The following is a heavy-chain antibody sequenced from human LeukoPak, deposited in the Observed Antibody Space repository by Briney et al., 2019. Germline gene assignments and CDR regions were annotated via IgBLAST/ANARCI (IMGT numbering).Heavy chain of an antibody. D-gene: IGHD3-16*02. CDR1: GGSFSGYY. CDR2: INHSGST. J-gene: IGHJ4*02. Sequence: PSETLSLTCAVYGGSFSGYYWSWIRQPPGKGLEWIGEINHSGSTNYNPSLKSRVTISVDTSKNQFSLKLSSVTAADTAVYYCARGGAYYDYVWGSYRSTSFDYWGQGTLVTVSS. V-gene: IGHV4-34*01. CDR3: ARGGAYYDYVWGSYRSTSFDY.